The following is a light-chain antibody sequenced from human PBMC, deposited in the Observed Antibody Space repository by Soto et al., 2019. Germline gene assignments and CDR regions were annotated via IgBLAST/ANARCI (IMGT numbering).Light chain of an antibody. V-gene: IGLV2-14*01. CDR3: SSYTSSSNYV. J-gene: IGLJ1*01. Sequence: QLVLTQPASVSGSPGQSITISCTGTSSDVGDYNYVSWYQQHPGKSPKLMIHDVSNRPSGVSNRFPGFKSGTTASLTISGLQAEDEADYYCSSYTSSSNYVFGTGTKLTVL. CDR1: SSDVGDYNY. CDR2: DVS.